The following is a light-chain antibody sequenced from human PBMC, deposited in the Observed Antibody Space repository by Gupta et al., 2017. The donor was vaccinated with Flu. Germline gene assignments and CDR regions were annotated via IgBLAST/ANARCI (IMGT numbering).Light chain of an antibody. CDR3: CSYAGSYTLA. CDR1: SSDVGGYNY. V-gene: IGLV2-11*01. Sequence: SVTISCTGTSSDVGGYNYVSWYQQHPGKAPKLMIYDVSKRPSGVPDRFSGSKSGNTASLTISGLQAEDEADYYCCSYAGSYTLAFGGGTKLT. J-gene: IGLJ2*01. CDR2: DVS.